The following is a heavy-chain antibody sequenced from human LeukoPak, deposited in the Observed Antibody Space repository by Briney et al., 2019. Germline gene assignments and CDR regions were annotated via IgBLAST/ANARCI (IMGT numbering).Heavy chain of an antibody. CDR2: IYYSGST. CDR3: ARSIAAAASALYYFDY. V-gene: IGHV4-39*01. CDR1: GGSISSSSYY. Sequence: SETLSLTCTVSGGSISSSSYYWGWIRQPPGKGLEWIGSIYYSGSTYYNPSLKSRVTISVGTSKNQFSLKLSSVTAADTAVYYCARSIAAAASALYYFDYWGQGTLVTVSS. J-gene: IGHJ4*02. D-gene: IGHD6-13*01.